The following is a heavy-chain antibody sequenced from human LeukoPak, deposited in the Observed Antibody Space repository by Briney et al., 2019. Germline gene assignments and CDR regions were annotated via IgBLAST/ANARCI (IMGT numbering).Heavy chain of an antibody. Sequence: SETLSLTCTVSGGSISSYYWSWIRQPPGKGLEWIGYIYYSGSTNYHPSLKSRVTISVDTSKNQFSLKLSSVTAADTAVYYCARGESDSSGYYHPPPDYWGQGTLVTVSS. D-gene: IGHD3-22*01. V-gene: IGHV4-59*01. J-gene: IGHJ4*02. CDR2: IYYSGST. CDR3: ARGESDSSGYYHPPPDY. CDR1: GGSISSYY.